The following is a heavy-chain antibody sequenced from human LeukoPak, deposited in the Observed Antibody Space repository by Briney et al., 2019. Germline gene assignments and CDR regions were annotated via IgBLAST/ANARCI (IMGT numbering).Heavy chain of an antibody. CDR2: ISSSSSYI. Sequence: GGSLRLSCAASGFTFSSYSMNWVRQAPGKGLEWVSSISSSSSYIYYADSVKGRFTISRDNAKNSLYLQMNSLRAEDTAVYYCAREGEMNGMDVWGQGTTVTVFS. CDR1: GFTFSSYS. V-gene: IGHV3-21*01. J-gene: IGHJ6*02. D-gene: IGHD2-21*01. CDR3: AREGEMNGMDV.